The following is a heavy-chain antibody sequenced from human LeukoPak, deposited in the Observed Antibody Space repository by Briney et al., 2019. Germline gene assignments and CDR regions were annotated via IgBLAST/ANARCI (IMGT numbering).Heavy chain of an antibody. V-gene: IGHV4-61*02. J-gene: IGHJ4*02. CDR3: ASGGRSATIFDS. D-gene: IGHD5-12*01. CDR1: GGSISSGSYY. CDR2: IYTSGST. Sequence: KPSKTLSLTCTVSGGSISSGSYYWSWIRQPAGKGLELMGRIYTSGSTNYNPSLMSRGTISVDTSKNQFLLKLSSVTAADTAVYYCASGGRSATIFDSWGQGTLVTVSS.